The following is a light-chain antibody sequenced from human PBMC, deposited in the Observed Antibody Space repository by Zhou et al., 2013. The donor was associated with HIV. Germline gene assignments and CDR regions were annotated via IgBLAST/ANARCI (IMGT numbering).Light chain of an antibody. CDR2: LAS. J-gene: IGKJ4*01. V-gene: IGKV2-28*01. Sequence: DVVMTQSPLSLSVSPGEPASISCRSSESLLYNGHNHLDWYLQKPGQSPQLLIYLASNRATGVPDRFSGSVSGTDFTLTISRVEAEDVGVYFCMQSIERPLTFGGGT. CDR1: ESLLYNGHNH. CDR3: MQSIERPLT.